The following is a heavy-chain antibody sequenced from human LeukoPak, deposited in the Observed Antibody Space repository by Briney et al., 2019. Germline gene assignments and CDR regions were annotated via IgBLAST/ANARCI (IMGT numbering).Heavy chain of an antibody. J-gene: IGHJ6*02. D-gene: IGHD3-10*01. CDR2: IIPIFGTA. CDR1: GGTFSSYA. V-gene: IGHV1-69*13. Sequence: SSVKVSCKASGGTFSSYAISWVRQAPGQGLEWMGGIIPIFGTANYAQKFQGRVTITADESTSTAYMELSSLRSEDTAVYYCARAPYYYGSGSYYNLSNYYYGMDVWGQGTTVTVSS. CDR3: ARAPYYYGSGSYYNLSNYYYGMDV.